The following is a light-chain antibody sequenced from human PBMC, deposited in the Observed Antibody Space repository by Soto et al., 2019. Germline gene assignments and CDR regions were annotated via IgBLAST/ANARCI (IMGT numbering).Light chain of an antibody. CDR1: SSDIGDYNY. CDR2: DVS. CDR3: SSYSDSSTLVV. J-gene: IGLJ2*01. V-gene: IGLV2-14*03. Sequence: QSVLTQPASVSGSPGQSITISCTGTSSDIGDYNYVSWYQQHPLKAPKLLIYDVSNRPSGVSNRFSGSKSGNTASLTISGLQAEDEADYYCSSYSDSSTLVVFGGGTQLTVL.